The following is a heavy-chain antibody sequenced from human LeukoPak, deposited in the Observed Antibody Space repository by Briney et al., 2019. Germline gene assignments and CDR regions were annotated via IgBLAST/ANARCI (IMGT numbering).Heavy chain of an antibody. CDR1: GYTFTNYD. J-gene: IGHJ4*02. D-gene: IGHD3-22*01. V-gene: IGHV1-8*03. CDR3: ARGNYYDSSGYSYYFDY. CDR2: MNPNSGNT. Sequence: ASVKVSRKASGYTFTNYDINWVRQATGQGLEWMGWMNPNSGNTGYGQKFQGRVAITRNTSISTAYMELSSLRSEDTAVYYCARGNYYDSSGYSYYFDYWGQGTLVTVSS.